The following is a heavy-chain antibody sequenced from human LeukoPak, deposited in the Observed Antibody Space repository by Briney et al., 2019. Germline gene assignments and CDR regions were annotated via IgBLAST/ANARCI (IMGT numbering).Heavy chain of an antibody. CDR2: IIPIFGTA. J-gene: IGHJ4*02. D-gene: IGHD6-13*01. Sequence: ASVKVSCKASGGTFSSYAISWVRQAPGQGLEWMGGIIPIFGTANYAQKFQGRVTITADESTSTAYMELSSLRSEDTAVYYCAVIAAARIPYWGQGTLVTVSS. V-gene: IGHV1-69*01. CDR3: AVIAAARIPY. CDR1: GGTFSSYA.